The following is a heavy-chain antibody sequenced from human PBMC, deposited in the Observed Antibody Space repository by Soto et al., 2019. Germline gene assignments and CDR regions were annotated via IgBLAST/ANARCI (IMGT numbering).Heavy chain of an antibody. D-gene: IGHD6-19*01. Sequence: QVQLVQSGAEVKKPGASVKVSCKASGYTFTSYAMHWVRQAPGQRLEWMGWINAGNGNTKYSQKFQGRVTITRDTYASTAYMELSSLRSEDTAVYYCARGIAVAGTGRYYYGMDVWGQGTTVTVSS. J-gene: IGHJ6*02. CDR2: INAGNGNT. V-gene: IGHV1-3*01. CDR1: GYTFTSYA. CDR3: ARGIAVAGTGRYYYGMDV.